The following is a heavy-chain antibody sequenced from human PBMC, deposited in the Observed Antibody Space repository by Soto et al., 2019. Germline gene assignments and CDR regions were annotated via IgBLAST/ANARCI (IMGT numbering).Heavy chain of an antibody. CDR3: AKDYLYDYVWGSYRPHNCFDP. CDR2: ISGSGGST. V-gene: IGHV3-23*01. D-gene: IGHD3-16*02. CDR1: GFTFSSYA. Sequence: GGSLRLSCAASGFTFSSYAMSWVRQAPGKGLEWVSAISGSGGSTYYADSVKGRFTISRDNSKNTLYLQMNSLRAEDTAVYYCAKDYLYDYVWGSYRPHNCFDPWGQGTLVTVSS. J-gene: IGHJ5*02.